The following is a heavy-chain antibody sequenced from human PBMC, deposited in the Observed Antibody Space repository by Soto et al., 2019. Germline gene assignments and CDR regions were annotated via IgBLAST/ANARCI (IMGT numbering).Heavy chain of an antibody. CDR2: ITSKTGQI. D-gene: IGHD3-9*01. Sequence: GGSLRLSCTGSGFPFSAYNMNWVRQVPGKGPEWMSSITSKTGQIYYAESVKGRFTISRDNAKNSLYLEMNSLRAEDTAVYFCAGDLSAGPQLVITWFEPWGQGTLVTVSS. V-gene: IGHV3-21*06. CDR1: GFPFSAYN. CDR3: AGDLSAGPQLVITWFEP. J-gene: IGHJ5*02.